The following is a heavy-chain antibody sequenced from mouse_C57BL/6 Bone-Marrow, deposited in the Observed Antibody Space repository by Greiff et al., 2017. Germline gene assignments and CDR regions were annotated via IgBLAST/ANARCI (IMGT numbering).Heavy chain of an antibody. J-gene: IGHJ1*03. CDR3: ARSLSYPWYFDV. CDR1: GYTFTSYT. V-gene: IGHV1-4*01. D-gene: IGHD6-1*01. Sequence: QVQLQQSGAELARPGASVKMSCKASGYTFTSYTMHWVKQRPGQGLEWIGYINPSSGYTKYNQKFKDKATLTADKSSSTAYMQLSSLTSEDSAVYYCARSLSYPWYFDVWGTGTTVTVSS. CDR2: INPSSGYT.